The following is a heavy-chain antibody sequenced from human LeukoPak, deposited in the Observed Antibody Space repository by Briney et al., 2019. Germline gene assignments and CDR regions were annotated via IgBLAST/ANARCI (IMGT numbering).Heavy chain of an antibody. J-gene: IGHJ4*02. CDR3: ASLLSGSPFDY. D-gene: IGHD3-10*01. Sequence: AGGSLRLSCAASGFTFSSYSMNWVRQAPGKGLVWVSRVNSDGSSTSYADSVKGRFTISRDNAKNTLYLQMNSLRAEDTAVYYCASLLSGSPFDYWGQGTLVTVSS. CDR2: VNSDGSST. V-gene: IGHV3-74*01. CDR1: GFTFSSYS.